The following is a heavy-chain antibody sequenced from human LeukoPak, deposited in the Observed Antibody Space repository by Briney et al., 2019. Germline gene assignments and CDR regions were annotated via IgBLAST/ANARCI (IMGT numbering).Heavy chain of an antibody. V-gene: IGHV3-33*01. Sequence: GGSLRLSCAASGFTFSSYGPHWVRQAPGKGLEWVAVIWYDGSNKYYADSVKGRFTISRDNSKNTLYLQMNSLRAEHTAVYYCARDHDVPAAARGYYYYGMDVWGQGTTVTVSS. CDR3: ARDHDVPAAARGYYYYGMDV. J-gene: IGHJ6*02. CDR2: IWYDGSNK. D-gene: IGHD2-2*01. CDR1: GFTFSSYG.